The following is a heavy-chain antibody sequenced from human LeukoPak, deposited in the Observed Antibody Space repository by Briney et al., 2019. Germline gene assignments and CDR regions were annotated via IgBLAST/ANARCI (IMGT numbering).Heavy chain of an antibody. V-gene: IGHV3-7*05. J-gene: IGHJ4*02. CDR3: ATWDNAREFAY. Sequence: GGSLRLSCAASGFTFSESWMTWVRRAPGKGLEWVAHIKDDGSDKYYVDSVTGRFTISRDNTKNSLSLQMTSLTAEDTAVYYCATWDNAREFAYWGQGTLVSVSS. CDR2: IKDDGSDK. D-gene: IGHD1-26*01. CDR1: GFTFSESW.